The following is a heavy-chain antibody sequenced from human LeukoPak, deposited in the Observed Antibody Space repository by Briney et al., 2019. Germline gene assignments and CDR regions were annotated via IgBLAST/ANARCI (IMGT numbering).Heavy chain of an antibody. V-gene: IGHV1-46*01. Sequence: GASVKVSCKASGYTFTSYYMHWVRQAPGQGLEWMGIINPSGGSTSYAQKFQGRVTMTRDTSISTAYMELSRLRSDDTAVYYCARTEISGYYYWGQGTLVTVSS. CDR2: INPSGGST. D-gene: IGHD3-22*01. CDR1: GYTFTSYY. CDR3: ARTEISGYYY. J-gene: IGHJ4*02.